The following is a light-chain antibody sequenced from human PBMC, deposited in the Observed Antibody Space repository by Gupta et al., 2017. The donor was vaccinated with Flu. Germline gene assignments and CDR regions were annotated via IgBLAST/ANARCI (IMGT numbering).Light chain of an antibody. J-gene: IGKJ3*01. CDR1: QSISSY. CDR3: QQSDSTPFT. CDR2: AAS. V-gene: IGKV1-39*01. Sequence: SVGDRVTITCRASQSISSYLNWYQQKPGKAPKLLIYAASSLQSGVPSRFSGSGSGTDFTLTISRLQPEDFATYYCQQSDSTPFTFGHGTKVDIK.